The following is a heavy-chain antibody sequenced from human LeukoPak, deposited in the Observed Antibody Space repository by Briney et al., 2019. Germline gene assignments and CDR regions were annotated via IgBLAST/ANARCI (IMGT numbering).Heavy chain of an antibody. D-gene: IGHD3-10*01. CDR1: GFTFSSYG. CDR3: AREMVRGVNWFDP. J-gene: IGHJ5*02. V-gene: IGHV3-30*03. CDR2: ISYDGSNK. Sequence: GGSLRLSCAASGFTFSSYGMHWVRQAPGKGLEWVAVISYDGSNKYYADSVKGRFTISRDNSKNTLYLQMNSLRAEDTAVYYCAREMVRGVNWFDPWGQGTLVTVSS.